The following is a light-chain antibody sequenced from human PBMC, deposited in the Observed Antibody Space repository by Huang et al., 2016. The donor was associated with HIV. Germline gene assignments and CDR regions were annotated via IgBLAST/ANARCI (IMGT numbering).Light chain of an antibody. CDR2: ATS. V-gene: IGKV1-27*01. CDR1: HDIGTY. J-gene: IGKJ1*01. Sequence: DIQMTQSPSSLSASVGDRVTLSCRASHDIGTYLAWYQHKPGKVPNLLIYATSTLQSGVPSRFSGSGSGTNFTLTIGSLRPEDVATYYCQKYNSVPRTFGQGTKVQIK. CDR3: QKYNSVPRT.